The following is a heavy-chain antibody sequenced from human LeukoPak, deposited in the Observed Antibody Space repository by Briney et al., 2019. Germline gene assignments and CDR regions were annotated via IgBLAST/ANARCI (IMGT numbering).Heavy chain of an antibody. CDR1: GGTFSSYA. Sequence: SVKVSCKASGGTFSSYAISWVRQAPGQGLEWMGGIIPIFGTANYAQKFQGRVTITADESTSTAYMELSSLRSEDTAVYYCARDPPPDVEMATTTTDYWGQGTLVTVSS. V-gene: IGHV1-69*13. D-gene: IGHD5-24*01. CDR3: ARDPPPDVEMATTTTDY. CDR2: IIPIFGTA. J-gene: IGHJ4*02.